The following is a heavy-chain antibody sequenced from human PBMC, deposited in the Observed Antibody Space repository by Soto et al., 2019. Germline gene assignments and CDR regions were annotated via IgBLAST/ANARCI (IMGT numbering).Heavy chain of an antibody. V-gene: IGHV1-24*01. CDR3: ATGEGFYSGYDYTVFDY. Sequence: QVPLVQSGAEVKKPGASVKVSCKVSGYTLTELSMHWVRQAPGKGLEWMGGFDPEDGETIYAQKFQGRVTMTEDTSTDTAYMELSSLRSEDTAVYYCATGEGFYSGYDYTVFDYWGQGTLVTVSS. CDR1: GYTLTELS. CDR2: FDPEDGET. D-gene: IGHD5-12*01. J-gene: IGHJ4*02.